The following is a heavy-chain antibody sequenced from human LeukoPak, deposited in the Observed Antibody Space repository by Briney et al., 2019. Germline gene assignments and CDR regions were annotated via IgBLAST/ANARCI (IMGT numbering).Heavy chain of an antibody. CDR1: GGSINSYY. CDR2: IYYSGST. J-gene: IGHJ4*02. D-gene: IGHD3-22*01. Sequence: SETLPLTCTVSGGSINSYYWSWIRQPPGKGLEWMWYIYYSGSTNYNPSLKSRVTISVDTSKNQFSLKLSSVTAADTAVYCCARGAPYYYDSSGYLFDYWGQGTLVTVSS. CDR3: ARGAPYYYDSSGYLFDY. V-gene: IGHV4-59*01.